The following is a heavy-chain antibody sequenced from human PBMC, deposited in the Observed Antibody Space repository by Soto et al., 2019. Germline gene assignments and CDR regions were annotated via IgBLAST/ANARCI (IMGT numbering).Heavy chain of an antibody. CDR1: GYTFTSYA. J-gene: IGHJ4*02. V-gene: IGHV1-3*05. CDR3: ARDVAAADY. D-gene: IGHD6-13*01. CDR2: INAGNGNT. Sequence: QVQLVQSGAEEKKPGASVKVSCKASGYTFTSYAMHWVRQAPGQRLERMGWINAGNGNTKHSQKLQGRVTITTDTSASTAYMELSSLRSEDTAVYYCARDVAAADYWGQGTLVTVSS.